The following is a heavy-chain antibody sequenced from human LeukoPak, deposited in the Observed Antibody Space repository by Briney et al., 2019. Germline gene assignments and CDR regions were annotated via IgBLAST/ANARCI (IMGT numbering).Heavy chain of an antibody. J-gene: IGHJ4*02. CDR2: ISSNGGST. V-gene: IGHV3-64*01. Sequence: GGSLRLSCAASRFTFSSYAMHWVRQAPGKGLEYVSAISSNGGSTYYANSVKGRFTISRDNSKGTLYLQMSSLRAEDTAVYYCARAGAMTSMLHYWGQGTLVTVSS. CDR3: ARAGAMTSMLHY. CDR1: RFTFSSYA. D-gene: IGHD3-3*02.